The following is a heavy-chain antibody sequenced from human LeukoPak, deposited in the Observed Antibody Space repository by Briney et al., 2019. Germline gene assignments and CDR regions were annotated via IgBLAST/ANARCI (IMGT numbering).Heavy chain of an antibody. CDR2: ISAYNGNT. V-gene: IGHV1-18*01. D-gene: IGHD2-8*01. J-gene: IGHJ5*02. Sequence: ASVKVSCKASGYTFTSYDISWVRQAPEQGLEWMGWISAYNGNTNYAQKLQGRVTVTTDTSTSTAYMELRSLRSDDTAVYYCARDSIVLMVYAMPNWFDPWGQGTLVTVSS. CDR1: GYTFTSYD. CDR3: ARDSIVLMVYAMPNWFDP.